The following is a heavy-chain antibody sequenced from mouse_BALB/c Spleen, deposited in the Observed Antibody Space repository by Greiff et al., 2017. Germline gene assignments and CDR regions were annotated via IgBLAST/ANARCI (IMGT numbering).Heavy chain of an antibody. J-gene: IGHJ1*01. D-gene: IGHD1-1*01. CDR1: GYTFTSYW. CDR2: IAPGSGST. V-gene: IGHV1S41*01. Sequence: DLVKPGASVKLSCKASGYTFTSYWINWIKQRPGQGLEWIGRIAPGSGSTYYNEMFKGKATLTVDTSSSTAYIQLSSLSSEDSAVYFCAREDYGSSYWYFDVWGAGTTVTVTS. CDR3: AREDYGSSYWYFDV.